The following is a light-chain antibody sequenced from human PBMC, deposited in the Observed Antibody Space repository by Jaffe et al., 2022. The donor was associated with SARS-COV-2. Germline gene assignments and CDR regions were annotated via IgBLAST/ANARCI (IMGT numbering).Light chain of an antibody. J-gene: IGKJ1*01. V-gene: IGKV1-5*03. CDR2: KAS. CDR3: QQYSSSWT. CDR1: QSISYW. Sequence: DIQMTQSPSTLSASVGDRVTITCRASQSISYWLAWYQQKPGKAPRLLIYKASTLESGVPSRFSGSGSGTEFTLTISSLQPDDFATYYCQQYSSSWTFGQGTKVEIK.